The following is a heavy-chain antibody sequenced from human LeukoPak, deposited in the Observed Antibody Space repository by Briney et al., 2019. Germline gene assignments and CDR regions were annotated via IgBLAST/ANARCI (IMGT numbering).Heavy chain of an antibody. CDR2: IKQDGSEK. CDR1: GFTFSNYW. D-gene: IGHD2-15*01. CDR3: ARSGVVVAATREYYFDY. V-gene: IGHV3-7*01. Sequence: GGSLRLSCVVSGFTFSNYWMYWVRQAPGKGLEWVANIKQDGSEKYYVDSVKGRFTISRDNAKNSLYLQMNSLRAEDTAVYYCARSGVVVAATREYYFDYWGQGTLVTVSS. J-gene: IGHJ4*02.